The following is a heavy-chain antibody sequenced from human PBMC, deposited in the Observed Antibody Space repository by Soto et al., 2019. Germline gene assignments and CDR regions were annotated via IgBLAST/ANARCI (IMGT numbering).Heavy chain of an antibody. D-gene: IGHD3-3*01. Sequence: QVQLQESGPGLVKPSETLSLTCTVSGGSISSYYWSWIRQPPGKGLEWIGYIYYSGSTNYNPSLMSRVTISVDTSKNQFSLTLSSVTAADTVVYYCARSALEWPYYYYYYMDVWGKGTTVTVSS. CDR1: GGSISSYY. V-gene: IGHV4-59*01. CDR2: IYYSGST. J-gene: IGHJ6*03. CDR3: ARSALEWPYYYYYYMDV.